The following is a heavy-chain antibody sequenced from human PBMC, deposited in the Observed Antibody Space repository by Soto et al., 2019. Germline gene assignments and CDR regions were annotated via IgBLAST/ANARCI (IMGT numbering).Heavy chain of an antibody. CDR1: GFTFTSSA. CDR2: IVVGSGNT. J-gene: IGHJ6*01. D-gene: IGHD3-3*01. CDR3: AAVGVPLLVAFWCGYSAYYYYGMD. Sequence: SVKVSCKASGFTFTSSAVQWVRQACGQRLEWIGWIVVGSGNTNYAQKFQERVTITRDMSTSTAYMELSSLRSEDTAVYYCAAVGVPLLVAFWCGYSAYYYYGMD. V-gene: IGHV1-58*01.